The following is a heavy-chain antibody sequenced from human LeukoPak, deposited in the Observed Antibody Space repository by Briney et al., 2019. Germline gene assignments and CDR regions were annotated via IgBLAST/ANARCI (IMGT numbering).Heavy chain of an antibody. D-gene: IGHD5-12*01. CDR1: GGPISSYY. Sequence: NPSETLSLTCTVSGGPISSYYWSWIRQPPGKGLEWIGYIYFSGSTNYNPSLKSRVTISVDTSKNQFSLRLSSVTAADTAVYYCARYRGASGYHFDYWGQGTLVTVSS. CDR2: IYFSGST. J-gene: IGHJ4*02. CDR3: ARYRGASGYHFDY. V-gene: IGHV4-59*12.